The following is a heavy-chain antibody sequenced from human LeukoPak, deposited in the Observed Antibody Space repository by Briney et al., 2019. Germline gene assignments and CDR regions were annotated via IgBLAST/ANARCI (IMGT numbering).Heavy chain of an antibody. D-gene: IGHD3-10*01. J-gene: IGHJ6*03. CDR3: ARDVNELDYYYMDV. CDR2: INSDGINT. Sequence: GGSLRLSCAASGFTFSNYWMHWVRQAPGKGLVWVSRINSDGINTSYADSVKGRFTISRDNAKNTLNLQMNSLRAEDTAVYYCARDVNELDYYYMDVWGKGTTVTVSS. CDR1: GFTFSNYW. V-gene: IGHV3-74*01.